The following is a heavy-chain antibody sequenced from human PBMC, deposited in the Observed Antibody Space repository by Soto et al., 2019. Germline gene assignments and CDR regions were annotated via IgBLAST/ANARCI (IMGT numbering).Heavy chain of an antibody. CDR3: TRLRYSGYSH. CDR2: IRSKANSYAT. D-gene: IGHD5-12*01. Sequence: EVQLVESGGGLVQPGGSLKLSCAASGFTFSGSAMHWVRQASGKGLEWVGRIRSKANSYATAYAASVKGRFTISRDDSKNTAYLQMNSLKTEDTAVYYCTRLRYSGYSHWGQGTLVTVSS. CDR1: GFTFSGSA. J-gene: IGHJ4*02. V-gene: IGHV3-73*02.